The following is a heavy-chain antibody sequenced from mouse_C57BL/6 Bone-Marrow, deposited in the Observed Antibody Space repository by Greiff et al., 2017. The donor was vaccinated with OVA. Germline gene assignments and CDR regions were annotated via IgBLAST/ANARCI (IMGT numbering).Heavy chain of an antibody. Sequence: VQLQQPGAELVKPGASVKMSCKASGYTFTSYWITWVKQRPGQGLEWIGDIYPGSGSTNYNEKFKSKATLTVDTSSSTAYMQLSSLTSEDSAVYYCARGATMVTTGAGYWGQGTTLTVSS. CDR3: ARGATMVTTGAGY. CDR2: IYPGSGST. D-gene: IGHD2-2*01. J-gene: IGHJ2*01. V-gene: IGHV1-55*01. CDR1: GYTFTSYW.